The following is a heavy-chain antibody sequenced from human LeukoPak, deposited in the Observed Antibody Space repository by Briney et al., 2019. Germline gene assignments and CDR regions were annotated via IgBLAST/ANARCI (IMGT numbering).Heavy chain of an antibody. J-gene: IGHJ4*02. D-gene: IGHD5-18*01. CDR1: GFTFSSYA. CDR3: AKGNGYSYGRYYFDY. CDR2: ITASGGNT. V-gene: IGHV3-23*01. Sequence: GGSLRLSCAAFGFTFSSYAMSWVRQAPGKGLEWVSAITASGGNTYYADSVKGRFTISRDNSKNTLYLQVNSLRAEDTAVYYCAKGNGYSYGRYYFDYWGQGTLVTVSS.